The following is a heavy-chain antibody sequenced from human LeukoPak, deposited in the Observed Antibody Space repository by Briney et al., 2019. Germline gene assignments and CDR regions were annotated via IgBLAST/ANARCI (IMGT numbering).Heavy chain of an antibody. Sequence: TSQTLSLTCTVSGGYISRGSYYWRWIRQPAGKGLEWIGRIYYSGSTNYNPSLKSRVTISVDTSKNQFSLKLSSVTAADTAGYYCARVISGRSSNGGYYYYMDVWGKATTVTVSS. CDR1: GGYISRGSYY. CDR3: ARVISGRSSNGGYYYYMDV. CDR2: IYYSGST. V-gene: IGHV4-61*02. D-gene: IGHD2-2*01. J-gene: IGHJ6*03.